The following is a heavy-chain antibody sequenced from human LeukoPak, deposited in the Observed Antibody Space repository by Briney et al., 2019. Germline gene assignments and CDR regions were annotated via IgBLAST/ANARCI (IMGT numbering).Heavy chain of an antibody. CDR2: MNPNSGNT. J-gene: IGHJ6*03. D-gene: IGHD3-10*01. Sequence: AASVKVSCKASGYTFTSYDINWQRQATGQGLEWMGWMNPNSGNTGYAQKFQGRVTMTRNTSISTAYMELSSLRSEDTAVYYCARGPSGADTYYMDVWGKGTTVTVSS. CDR1: GYTFTSYD. CDR3: ARGPSGADTYYMDV. V-gene: IGHV1-8*01.